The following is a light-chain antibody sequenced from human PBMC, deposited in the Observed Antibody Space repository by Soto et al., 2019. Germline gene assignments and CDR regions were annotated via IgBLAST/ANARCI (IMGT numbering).Light chain of an antibody. J-gene: IGLJ1*01. Sequence: QSVLTQPASVSGSPGQSITIPRTGTSSDVGSYNLVSWYQHHPGKAPKLMIYEGSKRPSGVSNRFSGSKSGNTASLTISGLQAEDEADYFCCSYAGSNTFVFGTGTKVTVL. CDR1: SSDVGSYNL. V-gene: IGLV2-23*01. CDR2: EGS. CDR3: CSYAGSNTFV.